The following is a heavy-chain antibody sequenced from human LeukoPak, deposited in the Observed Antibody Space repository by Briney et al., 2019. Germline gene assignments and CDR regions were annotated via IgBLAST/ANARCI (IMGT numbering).Heavy chain of an antibody. CDR1: GGTFSSYA. Sequence: ASVKVSCKASGGTFSSYAISWVRQAPGQGLEWMGRIIPILGIANYAQKFQGRVTITADKSTSTAYMELSSLRSEDTAVYYCARGPCSSANCYWSLDHWGQGTLVTVSS. CDR2: IIPILGIA. CDR3: ARGPCSSANCYWSLDH. J-gene: IGHJ5*02. D-gene: IGHD2-2*01. V-gene: IGHV1-69*04.